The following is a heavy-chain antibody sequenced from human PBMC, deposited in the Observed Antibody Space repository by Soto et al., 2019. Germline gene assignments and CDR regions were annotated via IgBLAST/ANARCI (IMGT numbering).Heavy chain of an antibody. V-gene: IGHV1-69*13. D-gene: IGHD3-22*01. CDR3: ARDGTLSYYYDSSGYYPDAFDK. CDR1: GGSFSSYA. Sequence: ASVKVSCKASGGSFSSYAISWVRQAPVQGLEWIGGKIPIFVTANYAQKFQVRVTITAEESTRAAYMEMSSLISEDTAVYYCARDGTLSYYYDSSGYYPDAFDKWGQGTRVTVS. J-gene: IGHJ3*02. CDR2: KIPIFVTA.